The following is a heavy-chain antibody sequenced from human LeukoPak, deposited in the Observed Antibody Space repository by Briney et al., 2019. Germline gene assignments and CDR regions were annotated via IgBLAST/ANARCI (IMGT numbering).Heavy chain of an antibody. V-gene: IGHV3-74*01. J-gene: IGHJ3*02. CDR3: ARNGYTRGFAFDI. Sequence: PGGSLRLSCAASGFTFSSYWTHWVRQAPGKGLVWVSRINSDESTTSYADSVKGRFTISRDNAKNTLYLQMNSLRAEDTAVYYCARNGYTRGFAFDIWGQGTMVTVSS. D-gene: IGHD5-24*01. CDR1: GFTFSSYW. CDR2: INSDESTT.